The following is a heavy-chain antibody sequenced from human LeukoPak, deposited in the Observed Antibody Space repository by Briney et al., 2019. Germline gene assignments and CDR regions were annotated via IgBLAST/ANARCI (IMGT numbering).Heavy chain of an antibody. CDR1: GGSFSGYY. Sequence: PSETLSLTCAVYGGSFSGYYWSWIRQPPGKGLEWIGEINGSGSTNYNPSLRSRVTISVDTSMNQFSLKMRSVTAADTADYYCARGLWFGESRPYYYDYWGQGNLVTVST. V-gene: IGHV4-34*01. CDR3: ARGLWFGESRPYYYDY. D-gene: IGHD3-10*01. J-gene: IGHJ4*02. CDR2: INGSGST.